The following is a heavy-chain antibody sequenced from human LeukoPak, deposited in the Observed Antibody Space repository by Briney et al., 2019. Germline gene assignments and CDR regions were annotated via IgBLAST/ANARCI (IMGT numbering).Heavy chain of an antibody. V-gene: IGHV3-20*04. J-gene: IGHJ6*04. D-gene: IGHD3-10*02. CDR3: AELGITMIGGV. CDR2: ITWNGDEV. Sequence: GGFLRLSCAASGFTFDDYGMSWVRQAPGKGLEWVSGITWNGDEVGYADSVKGRFTISRDNAKNSLYLQMNSLRAEDTAVYYCAELGITMIGGVWGKGTTVTISS. CDR1: GFTFDDYG.